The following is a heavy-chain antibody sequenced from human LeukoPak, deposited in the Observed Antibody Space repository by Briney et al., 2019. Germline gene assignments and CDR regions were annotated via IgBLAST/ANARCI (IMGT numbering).Heavy chain of an antibody. D-gene: IGHD3-22*01. CDR3: ARLQYYYDSNGYYSLYYFDY. J-gene: IGHJ4*02. CDR2: IYNSGST. CDR1: GDSISSSSYY. Sequence: SETLSLTCTVSGDSISSSSYYWGWIRQPPGKGLEWIGKIYNSGSTYYNPSLRSRLTISLDTSKNQFSLTLSSVTAADTAVYYCARLQYYYDSNGYYSLYYFDYWAREPWSPSP. V-gene: IGHV4-39*01.